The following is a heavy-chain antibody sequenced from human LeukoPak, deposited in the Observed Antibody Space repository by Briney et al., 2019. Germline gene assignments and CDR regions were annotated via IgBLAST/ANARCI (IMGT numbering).Heavy chain of an antibody. D-gene: IGHD3-16*01. CDR1: GFTFSSYW. J-gene: IGHJ4*02. V-gene: IGHV3-7*01. CDR3: AGFIRAMDFDY. CDR2: IKQDGSEK. Sequence: PGGSLRLSCAASGFTFSSYWMSWVRQAPGKGLEWVANIKQDGSEKYYVDSVKGRFTISRDNAKNSLYLQMNSLRAEDTAVYYCAGFIRAMDFDYWGQGTLVTVSS.